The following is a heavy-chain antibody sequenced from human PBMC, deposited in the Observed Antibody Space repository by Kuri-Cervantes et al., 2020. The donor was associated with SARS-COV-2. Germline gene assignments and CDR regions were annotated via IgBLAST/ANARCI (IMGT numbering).Heavy chain of an antibody. CDR3: ARTTVTTALDY. CDR2: IDWDDDK. J-gene: IGHJ4*02. V-gene: IGHV2-70*04. CDR1: GGSITTDDYD. D-gene: IGHD4-17*01. Sequence: TLSLTCTVSGGSITTDDYDWTWIRQPPGKALEWLARIDWDDDKFYSTSLKTRLTISKDTSKNQVVLTMTNMDPVDTATYYCARTTVTTALDYWGQGTLVTVSS.